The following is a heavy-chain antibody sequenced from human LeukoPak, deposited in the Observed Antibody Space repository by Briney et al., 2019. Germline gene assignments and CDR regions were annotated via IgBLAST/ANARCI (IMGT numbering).Heavy chain of an antibody. CDR2: ISNSGGTI. V-gene: IGHV3-11*04. CDR3: ARGKRIFDY. Sequence: PGGSLRLSCAASGFTFSDYYLSWIRQATGQGLEWVSYISNSGGTIYYADSVKGRFTISRDNAKNSLYLRMNSLRAEDTAVYYCARGKRIFDYWGQGTLVTVSS. D-gene: IGHD2-15*01. J-gene: IGHJ4*02. CDR1: GFTFSDYY.